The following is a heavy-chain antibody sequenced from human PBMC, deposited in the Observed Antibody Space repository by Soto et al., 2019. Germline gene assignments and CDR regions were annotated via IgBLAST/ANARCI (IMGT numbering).Heavy chain of an antibody. V-gene: IGHV1-18*01. CDR1: GYTFTSYG. J-gene: IGHJ6*03. CDR3: ARGGLFETTVTYYYYYYMDV. Sequence: ASVKVSCKASGYTFTSYGISWVRQAPGQGLEWMGWISAYNGNTNYAQKLQGRVTMTTDTSTSTAYMELRSLRSDDTAVYYCARGGLFETTVTYYYYYYMDVWGKGTTVTVSS. CDR2: ISAYNGNT. D-gene: IGHD4-4*01.